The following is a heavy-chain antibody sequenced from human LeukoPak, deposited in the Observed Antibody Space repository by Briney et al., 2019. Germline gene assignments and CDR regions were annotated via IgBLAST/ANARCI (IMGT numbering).Heavy chain of an antibody. J-gene: IGHJ4*02. CDR2: IKQDGSEK. V-gene: IGHV3-7*02. Sequence: GGSLRLSCAASGFTFSSYWMSWVRQAPGKGLEWVANIKQDGSEKYYVDSVKGRFTISRDNAKNTLYLQMNSLRAEDTAVYFCARPVYYGSQSYWDYWGQGTLVTVSS. CDR3: ARPVYYGSQSYWDY. CDR1: GFTFSSYW. D-gene: IGHD3-10*01.